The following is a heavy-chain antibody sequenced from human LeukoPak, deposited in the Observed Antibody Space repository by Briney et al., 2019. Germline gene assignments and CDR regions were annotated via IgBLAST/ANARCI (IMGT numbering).Heavy chain of an antibody. J-gene: IGHJ4*02. CDR3: TRGGSTGYSRLDF. D-gene: IGHD3-22*01. Sequence: GGSLRHSCAPSGFTLSSYFMSWVGQTPRKGVAGVSGISGSGESTYYADSVKRRFTIYRDSSKNTLYLQINSVRADDTAVYYCTRGGSTGYSRLDFWGQGTLVTVSS. CDR1: GFTLSSYF. V-gene: IGHV3-23*01. CDR2: ISGSGEST.